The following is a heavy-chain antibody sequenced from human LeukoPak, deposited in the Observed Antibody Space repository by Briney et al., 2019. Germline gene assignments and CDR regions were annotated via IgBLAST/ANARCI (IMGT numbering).Heavy chain of an antibody. CDR1: GGSISSGSYY. D-gene: IGHD2-2*01. CDR2: IYHSGST. V-gene: IGHV4-61*10. Sequence: SETLSLTCTVSGGSISSGSYYWSWIRQPVGKGLEWIGYIYHSGSTYYNPSLKSRVTISVDRSKNQFSLKLSSVAAADTAVYYCARGVVPGAVVGFDPWGQGTLVTVSS. CDR3: ARGVVPGAVVGFDP. J-gene: IGHJ5*02.